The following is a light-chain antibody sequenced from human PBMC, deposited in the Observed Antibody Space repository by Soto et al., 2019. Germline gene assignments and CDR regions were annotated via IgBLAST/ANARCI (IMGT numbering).Light chain of an antibody. V-gene: IGKV3-11*01. Sequence: EIVLTQAPSTLPMSPGERATLSCRASQSVSSYLACYQQKPGQAPRLLIYDASNRATGIPARFSGSGSGTDFTLTISRLEPEDFAVYYCQQRSNSFGQGTRLEIK. CDR3: QQRSNS. CDR2: DAS. J-gene: IGKJ5*01. CDR1: QSVSSY.